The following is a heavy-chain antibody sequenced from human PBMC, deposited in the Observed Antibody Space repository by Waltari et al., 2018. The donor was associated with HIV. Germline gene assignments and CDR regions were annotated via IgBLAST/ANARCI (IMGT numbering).Heavy chain of an antibody. D-gene: IGHD6-19*01. CDR3: ARLKYSSGFFDY. Sequence: QVQLVESGGGLVNPGGSLRLSCATSGFTFSDYYMTWIRQAPGKGLEWVSYISGDTDTIYYADSVKGRFTISRDNAKNSLYLQMNRLSVEDMAVYYCARLKYSSGFFDYWGQGALVTVSS. J-gene: IGHJ4*02. V-gene: IGHV3-11*01. CDR1: GFTFSDYY. CDR2: ISGDTDTI.